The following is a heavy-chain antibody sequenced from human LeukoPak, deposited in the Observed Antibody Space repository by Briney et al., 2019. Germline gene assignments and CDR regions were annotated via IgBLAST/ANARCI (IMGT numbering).Heavy chain of an antibody. V-gene: IGHV1-18*01. CDR2: TSAYNGNT. Sequence: ASVKVSCKASGYTFTSYGISWVRQAPGQGLEWMGWTSAYNGNTNYAQKLQGRVTMTTDTSTSTAYMELRSLRSDDTAVYYCAKDLFHTAMVLSDYWGQGTLVTVSS. CDR1: GYTFTSYG. D-gene: IGHD5-18*01. CDR3: AKDLFHTAMVLSDY. J-gene: IGHJ4*02.